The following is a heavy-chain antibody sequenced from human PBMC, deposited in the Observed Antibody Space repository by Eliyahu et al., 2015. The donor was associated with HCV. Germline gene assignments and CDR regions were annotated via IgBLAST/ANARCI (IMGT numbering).Heavy chain of an antibody. V-gene: IGHV2-5*01. J-gene: IGHJ3*02. D-gene: IGHD1-14*01. CDR2: IYGNDDK. CDR3: AYYRWPPNEVAFDI. CDR1: GFSLTAVGVG. Sequence: QITFKESGPPLVKPTQTLTLTCTFSGFSLTAVGVGVGWVRQPPGKALEWLALIYGNDDKRYSPSLKTRLSITKDTSKNQVVLTMTNMDPVDTGTYYCAYYRWPPNEVAFDIWGQGTMVTVSS.